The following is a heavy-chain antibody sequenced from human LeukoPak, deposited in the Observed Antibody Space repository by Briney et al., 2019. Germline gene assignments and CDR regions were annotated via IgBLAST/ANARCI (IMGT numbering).Heavy chain of an antibody. CDR3: ARDWGYGDYVHVFDY. V-gene: IGHV3-33*01. CDR2: IWYDGSNK. J-gene: IGHJ4*02. Sequence: GGSLRLSCAASGFTLSSYGMHWVRQAPGKGLEWVAVIWYDGSNKYYADSVKGRFTISRDNSKNTLYLQMNSLRAEDTAVYYCARDWGYGDYVHVFDYWGQGTLVTVSS. D-gene: IGHD4-17*01. CDR1: GFTLSSYG.